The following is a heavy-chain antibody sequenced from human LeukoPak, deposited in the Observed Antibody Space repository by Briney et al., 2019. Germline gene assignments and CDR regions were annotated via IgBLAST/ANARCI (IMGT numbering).Heavy chain of an antibody. CDR3: AKPGGYCTNGVCYTGYFDY. CDR2: IWYDGSNK. J-gene: IGHJ4*02. D-gene: IGHD2-8*01. CDR1: GFTFSSYG. V-gene: IGHV3-33*06. Sequence: GGSLRLSCAASGFTFSSYGMHWARQAPGKGLEWVAVIWYDGSNKYYADSVKGRFTISRDNSKNTLYLQMNSLRAEDTAVYYCAKPGGYCTNGVCYTGYFDYWGQGTLVTVSS.